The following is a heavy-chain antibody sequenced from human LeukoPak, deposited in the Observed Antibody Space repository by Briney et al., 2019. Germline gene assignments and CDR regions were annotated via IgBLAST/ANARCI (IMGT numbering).Heavy chain of an antibody. Sequence: GGSLRLSCAASGLTFSNYNIHWVRQAPGKGLEWVAFIRYDGSDKYYADSVKGRFTISRDNSKNTLYLQMISLGPEDTAVYYCAKDGFDYWGQGTLVTVSS. CDR3: AKDGFDY. CDR2: IRYDGSDK. CDR1: GLTFSNYN. J-gene: IGHJ4*02. V-gene: IGHV3-30*02.